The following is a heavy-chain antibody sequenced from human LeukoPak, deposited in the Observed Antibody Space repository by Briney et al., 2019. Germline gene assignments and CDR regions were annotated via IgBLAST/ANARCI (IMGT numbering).Heavy chain of an antibody. V-gene: IGHV3-23*01. D-gene: IGHD6-19*01. CDR3: ARLYSSGWFVYFDY. CDR1: GFTFSSYA. J-gene: IGHJ4*02. Sequence: GGSLRLSCAASGFTFSSYAMSWVRQAPGKGLEWVSAISGSGGSTYYADSVKGRFTISRDNSKNTLYLQMNSLRAEDTAVYYCARLYSSGWFVYFDYWGQGTLVTVSS. CDR2: ISGSGGST.